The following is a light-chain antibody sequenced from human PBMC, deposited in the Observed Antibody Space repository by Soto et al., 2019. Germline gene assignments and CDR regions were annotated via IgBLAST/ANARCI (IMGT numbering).Light chain of an antibody. V-gene: IGKV1-5*03. J-gene: IGKJ2*01. CDR1: QSISSW. CDR2: KAS. CDR3: QQYNSYSLT. Sequence: DIPMTQSPSTLSASVGDRVTITCRASQSISSWLAWYQQKPGKAPKLLIYKASSLESGVPSRFSGSGSGTEFPLTISSLQPDDFATYYCQQYNSYSLTFGQGTKLEIK.